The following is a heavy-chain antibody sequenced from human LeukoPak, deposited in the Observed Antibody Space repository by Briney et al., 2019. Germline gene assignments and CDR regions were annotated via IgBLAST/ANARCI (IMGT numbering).Heavy chain of an antibody. CDR1: GESFSGYY. D-gene: IGHD3-3*01. J-gene: IGHJ4*02. V-gene: IGHV4-34*01. CDR3: ARDVLRFLAWSYGPGVYFDN. Sequence: SETLSLTCAVYGESFSGYYWSWIRQPPGKGLEWIGEINHSGSTNYNPSLKSRVTILVDTSKNQFSLKLTSVTAADTAVYYCARDVLRFLAWSYGPGVYFDNWGQGTLVTVSS. CDR2: INHSGST.